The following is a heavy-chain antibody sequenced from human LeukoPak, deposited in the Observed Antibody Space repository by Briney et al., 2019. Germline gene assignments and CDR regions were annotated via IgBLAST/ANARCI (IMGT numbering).Heavy chain of an antibody. V-gene: IGHV4-30-4*01. CDR1: GGSISSGDYY. J-gene: IGHJ4*02. CDR2: IYYSGST. Sequence: SQTLSLTCTVSGGSISSGDYYWSWIRQPPGKGLEWIGYIYYSGSTYYNPSLKSRVTISVDTSKNQFSLKLSSVTAADTAVYYCARGNPGVLRFLVAYTLFDYWGQGTPVAVSS. D-gene: IGHD3-3*01. CDR3: ARGNPGVLRFLVAYTLFDY.